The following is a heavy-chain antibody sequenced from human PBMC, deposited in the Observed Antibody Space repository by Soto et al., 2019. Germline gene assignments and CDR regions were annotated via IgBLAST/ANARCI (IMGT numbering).Heavy chain of an antibody. CDR2: INPSGGST. V-gene: IGHV1-46*01. CDR1: GYTLTSYY. J-gene: IGHJ6*02. D-gene: IGHD6-13*01. CDR3: ARSSSWDEKYYYGMDV. Sequence: GASVKVSCKASGYTLTSYYMHWVRQAPGQGLEWMGIINPSGGSTSYAQKFQGRVTMTRDTSTSTVYMELSSLRSEDTAVYYCARSSSWDEKYYYGMDVSGQGTTVTVS.